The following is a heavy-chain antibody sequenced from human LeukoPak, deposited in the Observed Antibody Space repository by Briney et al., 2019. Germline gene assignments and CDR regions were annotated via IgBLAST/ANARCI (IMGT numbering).Heavy chain of an antibody. V-gene: IGHV4-61*02. CDR2: IYTSGST. CDR3: ARWASVRFDY. D-gene: IGHD3-10*01. Sequence: SETLSLTCTVSGGSISSGSYYWSWIRQPAGKGLEWIGRIYTSGSTNYNPSLKSRVTISIDTSKNQFSLKLTSVTAADTAVYYCARWASVRFDYWGQGTLVTVSS. CDR1: GGSISSGSYY. J-gene: IGHJ4*02.